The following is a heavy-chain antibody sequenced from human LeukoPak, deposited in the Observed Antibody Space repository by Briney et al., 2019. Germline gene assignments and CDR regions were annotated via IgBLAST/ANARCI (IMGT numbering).Heavy chain of an antibody. Sequence: GGSLRLSCTASGFTFRSYGMHWVRQTPGKGLEWVAVISYDGSNKYYADSVKGRFTISRDNSKNTLYLQMNSLRAEDTAVYYCARSRGAKYYFDYWGQGTLVTVSS. J-gene: IGHJ4*02. CDR1: GFTFRSYG. CDR3: ARSRGAKYYFDY. CDR2: ISYDGSNK. D-gene: IGHD1-26*01. V-gene: IGHV3-30*03.